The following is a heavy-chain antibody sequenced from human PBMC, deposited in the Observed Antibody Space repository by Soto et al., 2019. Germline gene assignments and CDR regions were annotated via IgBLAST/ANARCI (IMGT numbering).Heavy chain of an antibody. Sequence: QVQLQESGPGLVKPSQTLSLTCTVSGDSISSRDYYWSWIRQPPGKGLEWIGYIYYSGRIYSSPSLKCRVTISVDTSQNQFSLKLTSVTAADTAVYYCARARIHCTSASCYTEFDSWGQGTLVTVSS. V-gene: IGHV4-30-4*01. CDR2: IYYSGRI. CDR3: ARARIHCTSASCYTEFDS. D-gene: IGHD2-2*02. J-gene: IGHJ4*02. CDR1: GDSISSRDYY.